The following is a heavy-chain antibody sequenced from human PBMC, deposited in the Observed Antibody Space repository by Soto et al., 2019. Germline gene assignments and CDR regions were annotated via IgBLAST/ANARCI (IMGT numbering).Heavy chain of an antibody. CDR3: ARAIGTTGTADLDY. V-gene: IGHV1-2*04. J-gene: IGHJ4*02. CDR1: GYTFTGHY. D-gene: IGHD1-1*01. CDR2: INPNSGGT. Sequence: ASVKVSCKASGYTFTGHYMHWVRQAPGQGLEWMGWINPNSGGTNYAQKFQGWVTMTRDTSISTAYMELSRLRSDDTAVYYCARAIGTTGTADLDYWGQGTLVTVSS.